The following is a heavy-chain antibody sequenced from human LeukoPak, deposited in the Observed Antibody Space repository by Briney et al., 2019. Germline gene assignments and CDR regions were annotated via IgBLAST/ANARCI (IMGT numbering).Heavy chain of an antibody. D-gene: IGHD2-2*01. V-gene: IGHV3-21*01. Sequence: GSLRLSCAASGFTFSSYSIHWVRQAPGKGLEWVSSISSYSDFIYYADSVKGRFTISRDNAKNSLYLQMNSLRAEDTAVYYCARGGAQLPPNWFDPWGQGTLVTVPS. J-gene: IGHJ5*02. CDR3: ARGGAQLPPNWFDP. CDR2: ISSYSDFI. CDR1: GFTFSSYS.